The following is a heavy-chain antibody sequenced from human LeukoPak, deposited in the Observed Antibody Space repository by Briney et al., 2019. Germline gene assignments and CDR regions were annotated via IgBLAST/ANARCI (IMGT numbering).Heavy chain of an antibody. CDR1: GFTFDDYG. V-gene: IGHV3-20*04. CDR3: ARGDYDSSGYENSYDY. CDR2: INWNGGST. Sequence: PGGSLRLSCAASGFTFDDYGMSWVRQAPGKGLEWVSGINWNGGSTGYADSVKGRFTISRDNAKNSLYLQMNSLRAEDTAVYYCARGDYDSSGYENSYDYWGQGTLVTVSS. D-gene: IGHD3-22*01. J-gene: IGHJ4*02.